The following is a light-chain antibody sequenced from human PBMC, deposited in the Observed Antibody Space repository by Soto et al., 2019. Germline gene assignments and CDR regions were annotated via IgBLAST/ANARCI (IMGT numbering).Light chain of an antibody. J-gene: IGLJ1*01. CDR2: DVT. CDR1: NSDVGGYEF. Sequence: QSALTQPASVSGSPGQSITIPCTGTNSDVGGYEFVSWYQHHPGKAPKLLIYDVTYRPSGLSDRFSGSKSGNTASLTISGLQAEDEADYFCTSYSSVTTSYVFGPGTKLTVL. V-gene: IGLV2-14*03. CDR3: TSYSSVTTSYV.